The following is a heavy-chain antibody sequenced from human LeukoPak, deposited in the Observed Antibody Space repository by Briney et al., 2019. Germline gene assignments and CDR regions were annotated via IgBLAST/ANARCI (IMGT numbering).Heavy chain of an antibody. J-gene: IGHJ4*02. CDR1: GYSFTSYW. Sequence: GESLKISCKGSGYSFTSYWIGWVRQMPGKGLEWMGIIYPGDSDTRYSPSFQGQVTISADKPISTAYLQWSSLKASDTAMYYCARHRRIAAAGTTSDLDYWGQGTLVTVSS. V-gene: IGHV5-51*01. D-gene: IGHD6-13*01. CDR2: IYPGDSDT. CDR3: ARHRRIAAAGTTSDLDY.